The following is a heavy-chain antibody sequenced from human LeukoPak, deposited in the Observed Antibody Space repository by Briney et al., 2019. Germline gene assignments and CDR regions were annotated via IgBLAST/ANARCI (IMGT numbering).Heavy chain of an antibody. CDR2: ISGSGGST. Sequence: GGSLRLSCAASGFTFSSYAMSWVRQAPGKGLEWVSAISGSGGSTYYADSVKGRFTISRDNSKNTLYLQMNSLRAEDTAVYYCAKNPYPRIPSGYYYIDYWGQGTLVTVSS. J-gene: IGHJ4*02. D-gene: IGHD3-22*01. CDR1: GFTFSSYA. V-gene: IGHV3-23*01. CDR3: AKNPYPRIPSGYYYIDY.